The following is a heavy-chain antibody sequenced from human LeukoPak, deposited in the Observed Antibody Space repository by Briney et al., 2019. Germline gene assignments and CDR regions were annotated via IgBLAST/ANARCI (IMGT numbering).Heavy chain of an antibody. CDR2: ISSSGSTI. Sequence: GGSLRLSCAASGFTFSNYEMNRVRQAPGKGLEWVSYISSSGSTIYYADSVKGRFTISRDNAKNSLYLQMNSLRAEDTAIYYCARGRYSGYDFDYWGQGALVTVSS. J-gene: IGHJ4*02. CDR3: ARGRYSGYDFDY. D-gene: IGHD5-12*01. V-gene: IGHV3-48*03. CDR1: GFTFSNYE.